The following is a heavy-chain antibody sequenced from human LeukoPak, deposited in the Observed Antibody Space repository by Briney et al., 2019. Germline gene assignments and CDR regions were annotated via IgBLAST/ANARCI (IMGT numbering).Heavy chain of an antibody. V-gene: IGHV1-69*13. D-gene: IGHD3-10*01. CDR1: GGTFSSYA. Sequence: ASVKVSCKASGGTFSSYAISWVRQALGQGLEWMGGIIPIFGTANYAQKFQGRVTITADESTSTAYMELSSLRSEDTAVYYCARGPTVRGVHDYWGQGTLVTVSS. J-gene: IGHJ4*02. CDR2: IIPIFGTA. CDR3: ARGPTVRGVHDY.